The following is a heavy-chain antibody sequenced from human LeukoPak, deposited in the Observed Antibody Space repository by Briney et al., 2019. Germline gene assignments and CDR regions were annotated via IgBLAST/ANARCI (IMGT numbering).Heavy chain of an antibody. J-gene: IGHJ6*03. V-gene: IGHV4-39*01. Sequence: PSETLSLTCSVSGGSISSRSYYWGWIRQPPGKGLEWIGSIYYSGSTYYNPSLKSRVTISLDTFKNHFSLKLSSVTAADTAVYYCARHGGITMVRGGNYYYMDVWGKGTTVTVSS. CDR2: IYYSGST. D-gene: IGHD3-10*01. CDR1: GGSISSRSYY. CDR3: ARHGGITMVRGGNYYYMDV.